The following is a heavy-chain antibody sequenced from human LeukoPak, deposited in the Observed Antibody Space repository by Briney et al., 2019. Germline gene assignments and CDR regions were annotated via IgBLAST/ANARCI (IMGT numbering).Heavy chain of an antibody. CDR1: GYTFTSYY. CDR3: ARATLSEYYFNY. Sequence: ASVKVSCKASGYTFTSYYMHWVRQAPGQGLEWMGIINPSGGSTSCAQKFQGRVTMTRDTSTNTVYMELSSLRSEDTAVYFCARATLSEYYFNYWGQGTLVTVSS. J-gene: IGHJ4*02. CDR2: INPSGGST. V-gene: IGHV1-46*01.